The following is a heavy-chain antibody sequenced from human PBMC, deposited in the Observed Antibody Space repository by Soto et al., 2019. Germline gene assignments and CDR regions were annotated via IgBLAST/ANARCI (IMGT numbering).Heavy chain of an antibody. CDR2: VYYSGST. J-gene: IGHJ4*02. Sequence: VQLQESGPGLVKPSETLSLTCTVSGGSISSDYWSWIRQPPGKGLEWIGYVYYSGSTKYNSSLKSRVSISIDTSKNQCSLKLTSVTAADTAVYYCARDFPGDYYFDYWGQGALVTVSS. CDR3: ARDFPGDYYFDY. V-gene: IGHV4-59*01. CDR1: GGSISSDY. D-gene: IGHD4-17*01.